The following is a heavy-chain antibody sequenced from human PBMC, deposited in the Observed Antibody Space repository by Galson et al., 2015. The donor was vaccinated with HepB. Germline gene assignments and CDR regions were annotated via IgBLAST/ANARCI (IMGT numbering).Heavy chain of an antibody. Sequence: SVKVSCKASGYTFTSYAMHWVRQAPGQRLEWMGWINAGNGNTKYSQKFQGRVTITRDTSASTAYMELSSLRSEDTAVYYCATTDIVVVPAAEGWFDPWGQGTLVTVSS. J-gene: IGHJ5*02. CDR2: INAGNGNT. V-gene: IGHV1-3*01. D-gene: IGHD2-2*01. CDR1: GYTFTSYA. CDR3: ATTDIVVVPAAEGWFDP.